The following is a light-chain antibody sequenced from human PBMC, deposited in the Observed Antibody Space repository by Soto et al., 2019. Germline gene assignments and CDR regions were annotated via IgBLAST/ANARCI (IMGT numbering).Light chain of an antibody. Sequence: AIQLTQSPSSLSASVGDRVTITCRASQGISSALAWYQQKPGKAPKLLIYDASSLQSGVPSRFSGSGSGTAFTLTISSLQPEDFATYYCQQANSFPITFAQGTRLEIK. J-gene: IGKJ5*01. CDR1: QGISSA. V-gene: IGKV1-13*02. CDR2: DAS. CDR3: QQANSFPIT.